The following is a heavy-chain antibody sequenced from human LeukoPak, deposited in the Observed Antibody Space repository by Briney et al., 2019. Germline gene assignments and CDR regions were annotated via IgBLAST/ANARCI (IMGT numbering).Heavy chain of an antibody. V-gene: IGHV4-59*01. J-gene: IGHJ3*02. CDR3: ARGVLRYFDWLFLGAFDI. CDR2: IYYSGST. Sequence: SETLSLTCTVSGGSISSYYWSWIRQPPGKGLGWVGYIYYSGSTNYNPSLKSRVTISVDTSKNQFSLKLSSVTAADTAVYYCARGVLRYFDWLFLGAFDIWGQGTMVTVSS. D-gene: IGHD3-9*01. CDR1: GGSISSYY.